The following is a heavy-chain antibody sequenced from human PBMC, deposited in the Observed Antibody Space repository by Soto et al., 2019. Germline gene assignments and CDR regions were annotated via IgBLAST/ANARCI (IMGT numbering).Heavy chain of an antibody. Sequence: GGSLRLSCAASGFTFTRHSMNWVRQAAGKGLEWISYISSSSSYIYYADSVKGRFTISRDNTKNSLYLQMNSLRAEDTAVYYCASVGYTVPIDAFDIWGQGTM. V-gene: IGHV3-21*05. D-gene: IGHD2-15*01. CDR3: ASVGYTVPIDAFDI. CDR2: ISSSSSYI. CDR1: GFTFTRHS. J-gene: IGHJ3*02.